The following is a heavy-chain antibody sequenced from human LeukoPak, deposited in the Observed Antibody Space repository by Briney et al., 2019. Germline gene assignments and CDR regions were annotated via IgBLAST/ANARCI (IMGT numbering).Heavy chain of an antibody. Sequence: GGSLRLSCAASGFPFSSYWMHWVRQAPGKGLVWVSRINTDGSSTSYADSVKGRFTISRDNAKNTLYLQMNSLRAEDTAVYYCARDVFNYYDSSGYPNWFDPWGQGTLVTVSS. CDR1: GFPFSSYW. V-gene: IGHV3-74*01. CDR3: ARDVFNYYDSSGYPNWFDP. CDR2: INTDGSST. D-gene: IGHD3-22*01. J-gene: IGHJ5*02.